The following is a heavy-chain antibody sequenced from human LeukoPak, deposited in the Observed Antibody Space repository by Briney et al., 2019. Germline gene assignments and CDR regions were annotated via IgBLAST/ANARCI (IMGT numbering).Heavy chain of an antibody. CDR1: GGSISSGGYS. CDR2: IYHSGST. Sequence: SETLSLTCAVSGGSISSGGYSWSWIRQPPEKGLEWIGYIYHSGSTYYNPSLKSRVTISVDRSKNQLSLKLSSVTAADTAVYYCARAYCSSTSCSDAFDIWGQGTMVTVSS. J-gene: IGHJ3*02. V-gene: IGHV4-30-2*01. D-gene: IGHD2-2*01. CDR3: ARAYCSSTSCSDAFDI.